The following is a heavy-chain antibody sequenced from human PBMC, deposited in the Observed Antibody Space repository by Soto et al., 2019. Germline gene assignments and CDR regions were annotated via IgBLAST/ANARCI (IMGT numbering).Heavy chain of an antibody. CDR1: GYTFTGYY. D-gene: IGHD3-22*01. J-gene: IGHJ4*02. CDR2: INPNSGGT. Sequence: ASVKVSFKASGYTFTGYYMHWVRQAPGQGPEWMGWINPNSGGTNYAQKFQGRVTMTRDTSISTAYMELSRLRSDDTAVYYCARAPGSSGYFRFDYWGQGTLVTAPQ. CDR3: ARAPGSSGYFRFDY. V-gene: IGHV1-2*02.